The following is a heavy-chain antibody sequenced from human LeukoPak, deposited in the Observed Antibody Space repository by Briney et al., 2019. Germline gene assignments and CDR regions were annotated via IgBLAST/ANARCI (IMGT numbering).Heavy chain of an antibody. J-gene: IGHJ4*02. CDR2: ISSGSSTI. V-gene: IGHV3-48*01. CDR1: GFTFSIFS. D-gene: IGHD2-2*01. CDR3: ARVYQAADY. Sequence: GGSLRLSCAASGFTFSIFSMNWVRQAPGKGLEWVSYISSGSSTIYYADSVKGRFTTSRDNAKNSLYLQMNSLRAEDTAVYYCARVYQAADYWGQGTLVTVSS.